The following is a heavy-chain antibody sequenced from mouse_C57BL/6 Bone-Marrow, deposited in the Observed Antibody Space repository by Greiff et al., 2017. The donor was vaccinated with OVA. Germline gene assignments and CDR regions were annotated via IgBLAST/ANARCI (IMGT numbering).Heavy chain of an antibody. CDR2: IYPGDGDT. J-gene: IGHJ1*03. D-gene: IGHD1-1*01. CDR1: GYAFSSSW. Sequence: QVQLKQSGPELVKPGASVKISCKASGYAFSSSWMNWVKQRPGKGLEWIGRIYPGDGDTNYNGKFKGKATLTADKSSSTAYMELRSLTSEDSAVYFCARSGITFDVWGTGTTVTVSS. CDR3: ARSGITFDV. V-gene: IGHV1-82*01.